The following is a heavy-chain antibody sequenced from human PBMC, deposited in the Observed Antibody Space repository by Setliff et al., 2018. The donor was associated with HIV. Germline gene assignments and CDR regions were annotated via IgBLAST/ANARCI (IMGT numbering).Heavy chain of an antibody. CDR2: IIPILGIA. CDR3: ARGVDGDYRYYMDV. J-gene: IGHJ6*03. V-gene: IGHV1-69*10. CDR1: GGTFSSYA. D-gene: IGHD3-10*01. Sequence: SVKVSCKASGGTFSSYAISWVRQAPGQGLEWMGGIIPILGIANYAQKFQGRATITADASTRTAYMELSGLRSEDTAVYYCARGVDGDYRYYMDVWGEGTTVTVSS.